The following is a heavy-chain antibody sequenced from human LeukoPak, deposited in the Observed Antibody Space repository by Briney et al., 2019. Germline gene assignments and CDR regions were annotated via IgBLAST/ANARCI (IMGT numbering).Heavy chain of an antibody. Sequence: GGSLRLSCAASGFTFSSYSMNWVRQAPGKGLEWVSSISRGGSPIYYADSVKGRFTTSRDSAKKSLFLQMNSLRAEDTAVHYCTRVSWRGEIYWGQGTLVSVSS. V-gene: IGHV3-48*04. J-gene: IGHJ4*02. D-gene: IGHD3-3*01. CDR2: ISRGGSPI. CDR3: TRVSWRGEIY. CDR1: GFTFSSYS.